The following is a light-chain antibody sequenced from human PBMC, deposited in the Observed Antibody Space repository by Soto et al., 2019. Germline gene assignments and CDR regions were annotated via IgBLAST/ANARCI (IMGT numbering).Light chain of an antibody. CDR2: EVS. V-gene: IGLV2-14*01. CDR3: SSYARNRDVL. Sequence: QSVLAQPASVSGSLGQSITISCTGTSSDVDYYNYVSWYQQHPGKAPKLMIYEVSNRPSGVSNRFSGSKSGNTASLTISGLQAEDEADYYCSSYARNRDVLFGGGTKVTVL. CDR1: SSDVDYYNY. J-gene: IGLJ2*01.